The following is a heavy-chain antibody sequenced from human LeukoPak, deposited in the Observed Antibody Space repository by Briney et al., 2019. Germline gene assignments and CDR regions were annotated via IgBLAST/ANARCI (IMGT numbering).Heavy chain of an antibody. CDR2: ISSRSSTI. D-gene: IGHD7-27*01. Sequence: GGSLRLSCAASGFTFNNYAMSWVRQAPGKGLEWVSYISSRSSTIYYADSVKGRFTISRDNATNSLYLQMNSLRAEDTAVYYCARKGGPLGPPFDNWGQGTLVTVSS. CDR1: GFTFNNYA. J-gene: IGHJ4*02. CDR3: ARKGGPLGPPFDN. V-gene: IGHV3-48*04.